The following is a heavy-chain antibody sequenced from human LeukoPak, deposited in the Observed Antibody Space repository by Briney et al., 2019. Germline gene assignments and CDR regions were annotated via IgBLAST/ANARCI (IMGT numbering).Heavy chain of an antibody. D-gene: IGHD6-13*01. CDR1: GGSISSYY. J-gene: IGHJ1*01. V-gene: IGHV4-59*12. CDR2: IYYSGST. CDR3: ARRGTRYSSSWYGGQYFQH. Sequence: PSETLSLTCTVSGGSISSYYWSWIRQPPGKGLEWIGYIYYSGSTNYNPSLKSRVTISVDTSKNQFSLKLSSVTAADTAVYYCARRGTRYSSSWYGGQYFQHWGQGTLVTVSS.